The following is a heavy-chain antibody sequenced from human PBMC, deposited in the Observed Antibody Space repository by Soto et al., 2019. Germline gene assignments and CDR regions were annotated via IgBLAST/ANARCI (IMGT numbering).Heavy chain of an antibody. J-gene: IGHJ6*02. V-gene: IGHV1-18*04. Sequence: GASVKVSCKASGYTFTSYGISWVRQAPGQGLEWMGWISAYNGNTNYAQKLQGRVTMTTDTSTSTAYMELRSLRSDDTAVYYCARNPPTPYYYYGMGVWGQGTTVTVSS. CDR2: ISAYNGNT. CDR3: ARNPPTPYYYYGMGV. CDR1: GYTFTSYG.